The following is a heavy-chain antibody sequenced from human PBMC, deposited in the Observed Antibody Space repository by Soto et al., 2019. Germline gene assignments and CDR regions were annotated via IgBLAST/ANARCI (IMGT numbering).Heavy chain of an antibody. V-gene: IGHV3-33*01. J-gene: IGHJ6*02. CDR1: GYTFSSYG. CDR3: ARERGCSSTSCYIPYYYYYYGMDV. CDR2: IWYDGSNK. D-gene: IGHD2-2*02. Sequence: QVQLVQSGAEVKKPGASVKVSCKASGYTFSSYGMHWVRQAPGKGLEWVAVIWYDGSNKYYADSVKGRFTISRDNSKNTLYLQMNSLRAEDTAVYYCARERGCSSTSCYIPYYYYYYGMDVWGQGTTVTVS.